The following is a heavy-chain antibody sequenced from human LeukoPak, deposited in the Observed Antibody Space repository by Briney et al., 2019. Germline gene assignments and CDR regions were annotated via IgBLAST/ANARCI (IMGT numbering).Heavy chain of an antibody. D-gene: IGHD4-11*01. Sequence: ASVKVSCKASGYTFTDYYMHWVRQAPGQGFEWMGWINPNSGGINYAQKFQGRVTMTRDTSISTVYMELSRLTSDDTAFYYCVRGKASNFWGQGTLVTVSS. V-gene: IGHV1-2*02. J-gene: IGHJ4*02. CDR1: GYTFTDYY. CDR3: VRGKASNF. CDR2: INPNSGGI.